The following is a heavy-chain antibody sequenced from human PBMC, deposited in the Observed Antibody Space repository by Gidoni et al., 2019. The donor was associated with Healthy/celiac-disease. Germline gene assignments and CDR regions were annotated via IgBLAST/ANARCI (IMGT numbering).Heavy chain of an antibody. Sequence: EVQLVESGGGLVKPGVSLRLSCAASGFTFSSYSMNWVRQAPGEGLEWVSAISSSSSYIYYADSVKGRFTISRDNAKNSVYLQMSSLRAEDTAVYYCARMGIAVAGTAFDIWGQGTMVTVSS. J-gene: IGHJ3*02. CDR3: ARMGIAVAGTAFDI. CDR2: ISSSSSYI. CDR1: GFTFSSYS. D-gene: IGHD6-19*01. V-gene: IGHV3-21*01.